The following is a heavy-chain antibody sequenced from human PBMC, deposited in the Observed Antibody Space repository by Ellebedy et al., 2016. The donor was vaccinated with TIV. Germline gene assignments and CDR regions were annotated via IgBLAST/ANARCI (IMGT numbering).Heavy chain of an antibody. CDR2: IRCRDGST. D-gene: IGHD3-16*01. CDR1: GFTFANYA. CDR3: ARDDALDGGYLDS. V-gene: IGHV3-23*01. J-gene: IGHJ4*02. Sequence: PGGSLRLSCAASGFTFANYAMTRVRQVPGKGLEWFSSIRCRDGSTSYTDSAKGRFTISRDNSKNTLFLQMNNLRVEDTAMYYCARDDALDGGYLDSWGQGTLVTVSS.